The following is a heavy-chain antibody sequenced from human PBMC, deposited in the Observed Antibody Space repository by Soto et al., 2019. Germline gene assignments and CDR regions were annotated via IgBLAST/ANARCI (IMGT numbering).Heavy chain of an antibody. CDR3: GRCSSTSCHLGSDY. V-gene: IGHV3-30-3*01. Sequence: QVQLVESGGGVVQPGRSLRLSCAASGFIFSSYAMNWVRQAPGKGLEWVALISYDGSNKYYADSVKGRFTISRDNSKNTLYLQMNSLRDADTAVYYCGRCSSTSCHLGSDYWGQGTLVTVSS. D-gene: IGHD2-2*01. CDR1: GFIFSSYA. J-gene: IGHJ4*02. CDR2: ISYDGSNK.